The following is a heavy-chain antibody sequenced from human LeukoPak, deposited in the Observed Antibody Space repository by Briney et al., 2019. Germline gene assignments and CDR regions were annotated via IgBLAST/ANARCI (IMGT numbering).Heavy chain of an antibody. J-gene: IGHJ4*02. CDR3: ARGPDYGGTSRLGY. CDR2: IWYDGSNK. V-gene: IGHV3-33*01. D-gene: IGHD4-23*01. CDR1: GFTFSSYG. Sequence: GGSLRLSCAASGFTFSSYGMHWVRQAPGKGLEWVAVIWYDGSNKYYADSVKGRFTISRDNSKNTLYLQMNSLRAEDTAVYYCARGPDYGGTSRLGYWGQGTLVTVSS.